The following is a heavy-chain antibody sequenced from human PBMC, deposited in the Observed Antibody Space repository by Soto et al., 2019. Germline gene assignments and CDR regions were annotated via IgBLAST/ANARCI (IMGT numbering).Heavy chain of an antibody. V-gene: IGHV4-34*01. CDR2: INHSGST. CDR1: GGSFSGYY. J-gene: IGHJ5*02. D-gene: IGHD6-13*01. Sequence: PSETLSLTCAVYGGSFSGYYWSWIRQPPGKGLEWIGEINHSGSTNYNPSLKSRVTISVDTSKNQFSLKLSSVTAADTAVYYCARGYSSSWYVGNWFDPWGQGTLVTVSS. CDR3: ARGYSSSWYVGNWFDP.